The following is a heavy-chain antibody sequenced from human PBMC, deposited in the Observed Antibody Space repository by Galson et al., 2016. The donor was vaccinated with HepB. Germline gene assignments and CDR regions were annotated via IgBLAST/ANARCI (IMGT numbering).Heavy chain of an antibody. V-gene: IGHV3-21*01. D-gene: IGHD3-10*01. CDR2: ISSNSAYI. CDR3: SREMTGSYFD. J-gene: IGHJ4*02. Sequence: SLRLSCAASGFTFRSYTMNWVRQAPGKGLEWVSTISSNSAYIYYADSVEGRFTTSRDNAKNSLYLQMNGLRVDETAVYYCSREMTGSYFDWGQGTLVTVSS. CDR1: GFTFRSYT.